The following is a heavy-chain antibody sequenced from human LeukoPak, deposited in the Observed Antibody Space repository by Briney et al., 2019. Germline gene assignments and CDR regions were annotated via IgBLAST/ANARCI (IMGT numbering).Heavy chain of an antibody. CDR2: IYYSGST. J-gene: IGHJ5*02. CDR1: GGSISSYY. Sequence: SSETLSLTCTVSGGSISSYYWSWIRQHPGKGLEWIGYIYYSGSTYYNPSLKSRVTISVDTSKNQFSLKLSSVTAADTAVYYCARYCSGGSCYSEGFGNWFDPWGQGTLVTVSS. V-gene: IGHV4-59*06. D-gene: IGHD2-15*01. CDR3: ARYCSGGSCYSEGFGNWFDP.